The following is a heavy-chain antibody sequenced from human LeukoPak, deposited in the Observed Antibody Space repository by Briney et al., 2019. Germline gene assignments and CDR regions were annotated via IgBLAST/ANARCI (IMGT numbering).Heavy chain of an antibody. D-gene: IGHD6-19*01. Sequence: SETLSLTCTVSGGSISSYYWSRIRQPPGKGLERIGYIYYSGSTNYNPSLKSRVTISVDTSKNQFSLKLSSVTAADTAVYYCASLYSSGRQVGDYWGQGTLVTVSS. CDR2: IYYSGST. V-gene: IGHV4-59*08. J-gene: IGHJ4*02. CDR3: ASLYSSGRQVGDY. CDR1: GGSISSYY.